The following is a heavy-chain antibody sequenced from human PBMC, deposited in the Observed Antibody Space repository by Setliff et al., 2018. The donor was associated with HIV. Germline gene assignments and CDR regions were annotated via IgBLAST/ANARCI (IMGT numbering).Heavy chain of an antibody. CDR2: INPNDGAT. Sequence: ASVKVSCKASGYTFTSYFLHWVRQAPGQGLEWMGIINPNDGATTYAQKFEGRVTMTSDTSTSTVYMELSSLRSEDTAVYYCARDRRDGLYYHGMDVWGQGTTVTVSS. D-gene: IGHD5-12*01. J-gene: IGHJ6*02. CDR1: GYTFTSYF. CDR3: ARDRRDGLYYHGMDV. V-gene: IGHV1-46*01.